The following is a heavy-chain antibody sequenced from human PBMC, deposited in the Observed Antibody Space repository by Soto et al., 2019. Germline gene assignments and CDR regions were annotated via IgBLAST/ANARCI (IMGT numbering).Heavy chain of an antibody. CDR1: GGSISSYY. V-gene: IGHV4-59*01. CDR2: IYYSGST. J-gene: IGHJ6*02. CDR3: ARDQSIAAPPLGFLDYYYGMDV. Sequence: SSETLSLTCTVSGGSISSYYWSWIRQPPGKGLEWIGYIYYSGSTNYNPSLKSRVTISVDTSKNQFSLKLSSVTAADTAVYYCARDQSIAAPPLGFLDYYYGMDVWGQGTTVTVSS. D-gene: IGHD6-6*01.